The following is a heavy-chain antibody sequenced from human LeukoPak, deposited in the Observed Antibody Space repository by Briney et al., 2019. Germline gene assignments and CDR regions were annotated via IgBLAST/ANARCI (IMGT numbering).Heavy chain of an antibody. CDR2: ISSSSSYI. Sequence: GGSLRLSCAASGFTFSSYSMNWVRQAPGKGLEWVSSISSSSSYIYYADSVKGRFTISRDNAKNSLYLQMNSLRAEDTAVYYCARADFGFVRYYYMDVWGKGTTVTVSS. J-gene: IGHJ6*03. CDR1: GFTFSSYS. V-gene: IGHV3-21*01. D-gene: IGHD3-3*01. CDR3: ARADFGFVRYYYMDV.